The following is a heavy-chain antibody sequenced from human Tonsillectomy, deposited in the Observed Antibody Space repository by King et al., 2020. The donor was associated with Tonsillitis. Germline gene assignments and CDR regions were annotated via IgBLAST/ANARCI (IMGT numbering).Heavy chain of an antibody. CDR2: IKGDGSKK. CDR3: ARDDGSSHYAFDF. D-gene: IGHD6-13*01. J-gene: IGHJ4*02. V-gene: IGHV3-7*03. Sequence: VQLVESGGDLVQPGGSLRLSCAASGFTFTNYWMSWVRQAPGKGLEWVADIKGDGSKKYYVDSVKGRFTISRDNAKNSLYLQMNSRRAEDTALYFCARDDGSSHYAFDFWGQGTLVTVSS. CDR1: GFTFTNYW.